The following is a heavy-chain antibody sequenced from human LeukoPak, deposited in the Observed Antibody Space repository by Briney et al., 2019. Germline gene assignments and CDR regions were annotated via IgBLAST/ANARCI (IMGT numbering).Heavy chain of an antibody. CDR2: IIPIFGTA. D-gene: IGHD6-19*01. Sequence: ASVKVSCKASGGTFSSYAISWVRQAPGQGLEWMGRIIPIFGTANYAQKFQGRVTITTDESTSTAYMELSSLRSEDTAVYYCARDRPRIAVAGPMSFDYWGQGTLVTVSS. CDR1: GGTFSSYA. J-gene: IGHJ4*02. CDR3: ARDRPRIAVAGPMSFDY. V-gene: IGHV1-69*05.